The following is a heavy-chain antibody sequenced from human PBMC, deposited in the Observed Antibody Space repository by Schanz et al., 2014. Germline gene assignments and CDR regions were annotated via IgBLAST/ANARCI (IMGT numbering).Heavy chain of an antibody. Sequence: QGQLVESGGGVVQPGRSLRLSCAASGFTFSSYAMHWVRQAPGKGLEWVAVMSYDGSNKYYADSVKGRFTISRDTPKNTLYVQMNSLRADDTAVYYCARGPSQGYSYGHNIGAYYYGMDVWGQGTTVTVSS. CDR3: ARGPSQGYSYGHNIGAYYYGMDV. J-gene: IGHJ6*02. CDR2: MSYDGSNK. V-gene: IGHV3-30-3*01. D-gene: IGHD5-18*01. CDR1: GFTFSSYA.